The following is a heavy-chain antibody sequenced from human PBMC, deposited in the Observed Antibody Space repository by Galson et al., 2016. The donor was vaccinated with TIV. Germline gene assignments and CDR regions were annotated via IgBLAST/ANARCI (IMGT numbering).Heavy chain of an antibody. CDR1: GFTFSDHY. D-gene: IGHD3-22*01. J-gene: IGHJ4*02. Sequence: SLRLSCAASGFTFSDHYMDWVRQAAGKGLEWVSAIGTTGDTYYTDSVKGRFTISSDNATKSLYLQMNSLRAGDTAVYFCARSSFDCSGYKCYGGQFDHWGQGTLVTVSS. V-gene: IGHV3-13*01. CDR2: IGTTGDT. CDR3: ARSSFDCSGYKCYGGQFDH.